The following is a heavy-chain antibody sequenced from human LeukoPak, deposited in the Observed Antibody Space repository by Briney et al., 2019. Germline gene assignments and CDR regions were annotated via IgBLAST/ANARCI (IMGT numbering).Heavy chain of an antibody. J-gene: IGHJ3*02. CDR2: INPNSGGT. V-gene: IGHV1-2*02. CDR1: GYTFTGYY. CDR3: ATDYSSDWSGGIADAFDI. Sequence: GATVKVSCKASGYTFTGYYMHWVRQAPGQGLEWMGWINPNSGGTNYAQKLQGRVTMTTDTSTSTAYMELRSLRSDDTAVYYCATDYSSDWSGGIADAFDIWGQGTRVTVSS. D-gene: IGHD6-19*01.